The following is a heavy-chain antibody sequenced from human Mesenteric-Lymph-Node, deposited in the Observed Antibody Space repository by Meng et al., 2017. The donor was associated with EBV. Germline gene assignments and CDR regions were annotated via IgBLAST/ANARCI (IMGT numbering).Heavy chain of an antibody. J-gene: IGHJ5*01. CDR3: ARVYYDNNGFWWFDS. Sequence: QLALQESGSGLGNPSQTLSLTCTVSGTSIGSGGSSWSWIRQPPGKGLEWIGYSIHTGNTFYNPSLQSRVTISLDRSKNQFSLNLSSVTAADTAMYYCARVYYDNNGFWWFDSWGQGTLVTVSS. CDR2: SIHTGNT. CDR1: GTSIGSGGSS. V-gene: IGHV4-30-2*01. D-gene: IGHD3-22*01.